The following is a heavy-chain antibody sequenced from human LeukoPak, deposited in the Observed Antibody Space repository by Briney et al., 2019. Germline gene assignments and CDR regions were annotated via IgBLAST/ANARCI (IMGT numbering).Heavy chain of an antibody. V-gene: IGHV3-74*01. CDR3: ARRVVVPAAPYYFDY. Sequence: PGGSLRLSCAASGFIFSSYWMHWVRHAPGKGLVWVSRINSDGSSTSYADSVKGRFTISRDNAKNTLYLQMNSLRAEDTAVYYCARRVVVPAAPYYFDYWGQGTLVTVPS. CDR2: INSDGSST. J-gene: IGHJ4*02. CDR1: GFIFSSYW. D-gene: IGHD2-2*01.